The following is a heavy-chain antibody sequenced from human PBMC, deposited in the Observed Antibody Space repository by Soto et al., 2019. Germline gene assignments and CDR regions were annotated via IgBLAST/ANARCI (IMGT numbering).Heavy chain of an antibody. D-gene: IGHD2-15*01. V-gene: IGHV3-30-3*01. CDR3: ARVPSSSGRAHFDY. CDR2: ISYDGSNK. Sequence: QVQLVESGGGVVQPGRSLRLSCAASGFTFSSYAMHWVRQAPGKGLEWVAVISYDGSNKYYADSVKGRFTISRHNSKNTVYLQMNSLRAEDKAGYYCARVPSSSGRAHFDYWGQGTLVTVSS. J-gene: IGHJ4*02. CDR1: GFTFSSYA.